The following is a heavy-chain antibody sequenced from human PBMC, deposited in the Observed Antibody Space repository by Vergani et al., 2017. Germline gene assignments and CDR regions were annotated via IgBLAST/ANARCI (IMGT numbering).Heavy chain of an antibody. J-gene: IGHJ5*02. CDR3: AKLGYCSSTSCYTNWFDP. Sequence: EVQLVESGGGLVKPGGSLRLSCAASGFTFSSYSMNWVRQAPGKGLEWVSAISGSGGSTYYADSVKGRFTISRDNSKNTLYLQMNSLRAEDTAVYYCAKLGYCSSTSCYTNWFDPWGQGTLVTVSS. CDR2: ISGSGGST. D-gene: IGHD2-2*02. V-gene: IGHV3-23*04. CDR1: GFTFSSYS.